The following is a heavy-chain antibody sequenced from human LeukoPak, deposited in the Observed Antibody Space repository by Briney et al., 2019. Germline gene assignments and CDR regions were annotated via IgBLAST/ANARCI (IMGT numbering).Heavy chain of an antibody. Sequence: GGSLRLSCIASKFTFSTYWMSWVRQAPGRGPEWVAIIKEDGSEKYYVDSVKGRFTISRDNAQNSLYLQMNSLRADDTAVYYWVRDGADWYRTAFDIWGQGTAVTVSS. V-gene: IGHV3-7*01. J-gene: IGHJ3*02. D-gene: IGHD2-21*02. CDR1: KFTFSTYW. CDR3: VRDGADWYRTAFDI. CDR2: IKEDGSEK.